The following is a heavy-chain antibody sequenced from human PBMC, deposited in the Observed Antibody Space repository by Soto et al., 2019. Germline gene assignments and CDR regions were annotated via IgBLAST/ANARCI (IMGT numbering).Heavy chain of an antibody. J-gene: IGHJ2*01. CDR1: GFTFSSYA. Sequence: QVQLVESGGGVVQPGRSLRLSCAASGFTFSSYAMHWVRQAPGKGLEWVAVISYDGSNKYYADSVKGRFTISRDNSKNTLYLQMNSLRAEDTAVYYCAIEGRRYDSSGYYQYWYFDLWGRGTLVTVSS. V-gene: IGHV3-30-3*01. D-gene: IGHD3-22*01. CDR3: AIEGRRYDSSGYYQYWYFDL. CDR2: ISYDGSNK.